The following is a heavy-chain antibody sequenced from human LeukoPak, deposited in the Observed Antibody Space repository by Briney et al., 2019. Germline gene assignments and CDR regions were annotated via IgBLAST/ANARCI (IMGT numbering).Heavy chain of an antibody. CDR2: INAGNGNT. CDR3: ARDRGAYYDSSGYSFSGAFDI. J-gene: IGHJ3*02. V-gene: IGHV1-3*01. CDR1: GYTFTSYG. Sequence: ASVKVSCKASGYTFTSYGISWVRQAPGQRLEWMGWINAGNGNTKYSQKFQGRVTITRDTSASTAYMELSSLRSEDTAVYYCARDRGAYYDSSGYSFSGAFDIWGQGTMVTVSS. D-gene: IGHD3-22*01.